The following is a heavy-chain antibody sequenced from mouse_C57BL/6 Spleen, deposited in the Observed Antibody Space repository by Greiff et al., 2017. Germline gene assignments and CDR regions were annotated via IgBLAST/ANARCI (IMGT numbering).Heavy chain of an antibody. V-gene: IGHV5-17*01. CDR1: GFTFSDYG. D-gene: IGHD1-1*01. CDR2: ISSGSSTI. J-gene: IGHJ1*03. CDR3: ARYYYGSSYGYFDV. Sequence: EVHLVESGGGLVKPGGSLKLSCAASGFTFSDYGMHWVRQAPEKGLEWVAYISSGSSTIYYADTVKGRFTISRDNAKNTLFLQMTSLRSEDTAMYYCARYYYGSSYGYFDVWGTGTTVTVSS.